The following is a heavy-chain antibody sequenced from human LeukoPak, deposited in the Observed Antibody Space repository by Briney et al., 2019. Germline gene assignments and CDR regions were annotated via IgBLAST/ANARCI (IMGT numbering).Heavy chain of an antibody. D-gene: IGHD3-16*02. J-gene: IGHJ3*02. V-gene: IGHV3-74*01. CDR2: IDSDGSST. CDR1: GFTFSSYW. CDR3: ARVRSDYVWGSYRYGQEAFDI. Sequence: PGGSLRLSCAASGFTFSSYWMHWVRQAPGKGLVWVSRIDSDGSSTSYADSVKGRFTISRDNAKNTLYLQMNSLRAEDTAVYYCARVRSDYVWGSYRYGQEAFDIWGQGTMVTVSS.